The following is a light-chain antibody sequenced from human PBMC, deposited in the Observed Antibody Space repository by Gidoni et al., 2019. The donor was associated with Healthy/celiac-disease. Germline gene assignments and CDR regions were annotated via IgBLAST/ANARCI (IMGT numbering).Light chain of an antibody. V-gene: IGLV1-44*01. CDR2: SNN. Sequence: QSVLTQPPSASATPGQRVTISCSGSSSNIGSNTVNWYQHLPGTAPKLLTYSNNQRPSGVPDRFSGSKSGTSASLAISGLQSEDEADYYCAAWDDSLNGRVFGGGTKLTVL. J-gene: IGLJ3*02. CDR1: SSNIGSNT. CDR3: AAWDDSLNGRV.